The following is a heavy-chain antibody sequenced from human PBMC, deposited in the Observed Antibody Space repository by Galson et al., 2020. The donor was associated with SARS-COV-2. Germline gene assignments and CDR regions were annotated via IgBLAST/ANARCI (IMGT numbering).Heavy chain of an antibody. CDR1: GYSVSTTNY. CDR3: ARQGVNMIVLVTVPGWYFDL. J-gene: IGHJ2*01. Sequence: SETLSLTCTVSGYSVSTTNYWGWVRQPPGRGLEWIGSVSPSATTYYNPSRKSRATIPVDPSKNQFSLRLDSVTAADTALYYCARQGVNMIVLVTVPGWYFDLWGRGTLVTVSS. D-gene: IGHD3-22*01. CDR2: VSPSATT. V-gene: IGHV4-38-2*02.